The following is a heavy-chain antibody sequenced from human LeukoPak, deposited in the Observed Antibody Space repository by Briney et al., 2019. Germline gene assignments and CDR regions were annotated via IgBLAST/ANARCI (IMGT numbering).Heavy chain of an antibody. V-gene: IGHV3-23*01. Sequence: GGSLRLSCAASGFTFSSYAMSWVRQAPGKGLEWVSAISGSGGSTYYADSVKGRFTISRDNSKNMLYLQMNSLRAEDTAVYYCAKDKQDYYDSSTYFMAFDIWGQGTMVTASS. D-gene: IGHD3-22*01. J-gene: IGHJ3*02. CDR3: AKDKQDYYDSSTYFMAFDI. CDR1: GFTFSSYA. CDR2: ISGSGGST.